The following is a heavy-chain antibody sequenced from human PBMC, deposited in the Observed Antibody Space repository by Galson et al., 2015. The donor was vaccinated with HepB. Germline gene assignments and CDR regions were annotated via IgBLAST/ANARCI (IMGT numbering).Heavy chain of an antibody. V-gene: IGHV3-66*02. CDR3: ARGPDIEYCSSTSCYLDY. D-gene: IGHD2-2*01. CDR2: IYSGGST. Sequence: SLRLSCAASGFTVSSNYMSWVRQAPGKGLEWVSVIYSGGSTYYADSVKGRFTISRDNSKNTLYLQMNSLRAEDTAVYYCARGPDIEYCSSTSCYLDYWGQGTLVTVSS. CDR1: GFTVSSNY. J-gene: IGHJ4*02.